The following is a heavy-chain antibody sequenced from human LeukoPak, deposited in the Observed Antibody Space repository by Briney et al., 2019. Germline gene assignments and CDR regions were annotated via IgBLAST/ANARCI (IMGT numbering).Heavy chain of an antibody. CDR1: GFNFGRSA. J-gene: IGHJ6*02. V-gene: IGHV3-23*01. CDR3: ARGHYGMDV. Sequence: GGSLRLSCAASGFNFGRSAMSWVRQAPGKGLQWVAAISRDGGDSYYTDSIKGRFTVSRDNSKSTLHLQMNSLTAEDSAVYYCARGHYGMDVWGQGTTVTVSS. CDR2: ISRDGGDS.